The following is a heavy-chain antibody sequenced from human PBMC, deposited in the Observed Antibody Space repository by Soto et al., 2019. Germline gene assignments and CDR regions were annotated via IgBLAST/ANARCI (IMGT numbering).Heavy chain of an antibody. D-gene: IGHD3-22*01. CDR1: GYTFTSYY. Sequence: ASVKVSCKASGYTFTSYYMHWVRQAPGQGLEWMGIINPSGGSTSYAQKFQGRVTMTRDTSTSTVYMELSSLRSEDTAVYYCARVWDDSSGYYLPVDAFDIRGQGTMVTVSS. J-gene: IGHJ3*02. V-gene: IGHV1-46*01. CDR3: ARVWDDSSGYYLPVDAFDI. CDR2: INPSGGST.